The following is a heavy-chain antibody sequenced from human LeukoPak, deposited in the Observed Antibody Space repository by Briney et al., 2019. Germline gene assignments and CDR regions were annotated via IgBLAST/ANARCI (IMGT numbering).Heavy chain of an antibody. J-gene: IGHJ3*02. CDR1: GYSISSGYY. CDR2: IYHSGST. Sequence: PSETLSLTCTVSGYSISSGYYWGWIRQPPGKGLEWIGSIYHSGSTYYNPSLKSRVTISVDTSKNQFSLKLSSVTAADTAVYYCARDGVTVTTLDAFDIWGQGTMVTVSS. V-gene: IGHV4-38-2*02. CDR3: ARDGVTVTTLDAFDI. D-gene: IGHD4-17*01.